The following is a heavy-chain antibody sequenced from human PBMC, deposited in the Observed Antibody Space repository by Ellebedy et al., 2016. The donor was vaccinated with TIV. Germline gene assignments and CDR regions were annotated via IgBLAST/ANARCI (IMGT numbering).Heavy chain of an antibody. Sequence: PGGSLRLSCAASGFTFSSYEMNWVRQAPGKGLEWVSYISSSGSTIYYADSVKGRFTISRDNAKNSLYLQMNSLRAEDTAVYYCASGRLRWYQPGDGMDVWGQGTTVTVSS. CDR1: GFTFSSYE. CDR3: ASGRLRWYQPGDGMDV. D-gene: IGHD4-23*01. CDR2: ISSSGSTI. J-gene: IGHJ6*02. V-gene: IGHV3-48*03.